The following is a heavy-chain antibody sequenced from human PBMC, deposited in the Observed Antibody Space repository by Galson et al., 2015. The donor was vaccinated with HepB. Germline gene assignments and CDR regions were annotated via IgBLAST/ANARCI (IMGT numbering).Heavy chain of an antibody. Sequence: SMRLSCAASGFTFSSYAMHWVRQAPGKGLEWVAVISYDGSNKYYADSVKGRFTISRDNSKNTLYLQMNSLRAEDTAVYYCARGMTTVTTAFDYWGQGTLVTVSS. CDR3: ARGMTTVTTAFDY. D-gene: IGHD4-17*01. V-gene: IGHV3-30*04. CDR1: GFTFSSYA. J-gene: IGHJ4*02. CDR2: ISYDGSNK.